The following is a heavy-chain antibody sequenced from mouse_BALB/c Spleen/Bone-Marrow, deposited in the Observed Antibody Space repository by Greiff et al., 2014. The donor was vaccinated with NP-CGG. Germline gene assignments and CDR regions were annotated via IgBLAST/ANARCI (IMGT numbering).Heavy chain of an antibody. Sequence: EVQLVESGAELVRPGALVKLSCKASGFNIKDYFMRWVKQRPEQGLEWIGWIDPEIGNTLYDPKFQGKASITADTSSNTAYLQLSSLTSEDTAVYYCARLFGTRDFDYWGQGTTLTVSS. CDR1: GFNIKDYF. CDR2: IDPEIGNT. J-gene: IGHJ2*01. CDR3: ARLFGTRDFDY. D-gene: IGHD4-1*01. V-gene: IGHV14-1*02.